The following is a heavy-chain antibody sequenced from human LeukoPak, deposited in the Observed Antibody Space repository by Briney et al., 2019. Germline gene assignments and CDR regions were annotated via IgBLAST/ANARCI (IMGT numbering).Heavy chain of an antibody. Sequence: GGSLRLSCAASGFTFSSYGMSWVRQAPGKGLEWVSAISGSGGSTYYADSAKGRFTISRDNSKNTLYLQMNSLRAEDTAVYYCAKRQPIGQQQLVPLLDYWGQGTLVTVSS. D-gene: IGHD6-13*01. J-gene: IGHJ4*02. V-gene: IGHV3-23*01. CDR3: AKRQPIGQQQLVPLLDY. CDR1: GFTFSSYG. CDR2: ISGSGGST.